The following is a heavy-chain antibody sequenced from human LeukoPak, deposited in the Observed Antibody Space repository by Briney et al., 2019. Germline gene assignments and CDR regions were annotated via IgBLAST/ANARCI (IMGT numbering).Heavy chain of an antibody. CDR1: GGSISSYY. J-gene: IGHJ5*02. Sequence: SETLSLTCTVSGGSISSYYWSWIRQPPGKGLEWIGYIYYSGSTNYNPSRKSRVTISVDTSKNQFSLKLSSVTAADTAVYYCARHWGPVRGYWFDPWGQGTLVTVSS. CDR2: IYYSGST. CDR3: ARHWGPVRGYWFDP. D-gene: IGHD3-16*01. V-gene: IGHV4-59*08.